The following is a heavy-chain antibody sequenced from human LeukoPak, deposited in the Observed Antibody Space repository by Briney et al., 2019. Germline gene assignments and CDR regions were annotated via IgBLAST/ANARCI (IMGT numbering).Heavy chain of an antibody. D-gene: IGHD3-10*01. CDR1: GYSFASFG. CDR2: ISAYNGDK. V-gene: IGHV1-18*01. J-gene: IGHJ4*02. Sequence: ASVKVSCKASGYSFASFGVNWVRQAPGQGLEWMGWISAYNGDKNYAQNLQGRVTMTTDTSTSTAYMDLRSLRSDDTAVYYCARGGYYGSGSFSDYWGQGTLVTVSS. CDR3: ARGGYYGSGSFSDY.